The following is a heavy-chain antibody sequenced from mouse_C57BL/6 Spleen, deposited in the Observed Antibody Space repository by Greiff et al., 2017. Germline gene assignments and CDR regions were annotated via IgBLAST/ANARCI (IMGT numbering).Heavy chain of an antibody. D-gene: IGHD6-1*02. J-gene: IGHJ4*01. CDR1: GFTFSSYG. V-gene: IGHV5-6*01. CDR3: WAATNRMRVIDTYTTDSVNRHFTTARENAKKTLYHKMRSLKSENTATYYCAIQNYYGSSDDAMDY. CDR2: ISSGGRYT. Sequence: EVMLVESGGDLVKPGGSLKLSCAASGFTFSSYGMSWVRQSPDKRLEWVATISSGGRYTYYPDSVKGRFTISRANATHTLYLQMSSMRSEDPGMLLEWAATNRMRVIDTYTTDSVNRHFTTARENAKKTLYHKMRSLKSENTATYYCAIQNYYGSSDDAMDYWGQGTSLTVSS.